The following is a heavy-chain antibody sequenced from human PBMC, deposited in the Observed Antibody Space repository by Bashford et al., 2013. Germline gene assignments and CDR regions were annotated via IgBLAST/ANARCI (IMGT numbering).Heavy chain of an antibody. CDR1: GYNFSSNW. Sequence: GESLKISCKASGYNFSSNWIGWVRQMPGKGLEWMGIIYPEDSDTRYSPSFQGQVTMSADKSISTAFLQWTNLKASDSAMYYCARQTENDAFDIWGQGTMVTVSS. CDR2: IYPEDSDT. V-gene: IGHV5-51*01. CDR3: ARQTENDAFDI. J-gene: IGHJ3*02.